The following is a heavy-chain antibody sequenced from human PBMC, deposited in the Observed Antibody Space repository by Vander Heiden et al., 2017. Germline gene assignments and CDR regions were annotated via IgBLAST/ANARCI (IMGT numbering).Heavy chain of an antibody. D-gene: IGHD3-22*01. CDR1: GGSISSSSYY. V-gene: IGHV4-39*01. CDR2: IYYSGST. Sequence: QLQLQESGPGLVKPSETLSLTCTVSGGSISSSSYYWGWIRQPPGKGLEWIGIIYYSGSTYYNPSLKSRVTISGDTSKNQFSLKLSSVTAADTAVYYCARVYYYDARPLDIWGQGTMVTVSS. J-gene: IGHJ3*02. CDR3: ARVYYYDARPLDI.